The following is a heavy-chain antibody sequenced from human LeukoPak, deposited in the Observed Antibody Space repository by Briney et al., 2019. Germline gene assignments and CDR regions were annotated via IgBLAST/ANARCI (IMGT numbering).Heavy chain of an antibody. J-gene: IGHJ4*02. CDR3: ARVPSYCSSTSCTGDY. CDR1: GFTFSSYS. CDR2: ISSSSSYI. Sequence: GGSLRLSCAASGFTFSSYSLNWVRQAPGKGLEWVSSISSSSSYIYYADSVKGRFTISRDNAKNSLYLQMNSLRAEDTAVYYCARVPSYCSSTSCTGDYWGQGTLVTVSS. D-gene: IGHD2-2*01. V-gene: IGHV3-21*01.